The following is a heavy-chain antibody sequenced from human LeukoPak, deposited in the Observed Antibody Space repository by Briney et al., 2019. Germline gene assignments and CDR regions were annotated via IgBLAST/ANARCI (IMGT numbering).Heavy chain of an antibody. J-gene: IGHJ5*02. CDR2: IIPIFGTA. CDR3: ATQNVDTAMVTVWFDP. D-gene: IGHD5-18*01. Sequence: SVKVSCKASGGTFSSYAISWVRQAPGQGLEWMGGIIPIFGTANYVQKFQGRVTITADESTSTAYMELSSLRSEDTAVYYCATQNVDTAMVTVWFDPWGQGTLVTVSS. CDR1: GGTFSSYA. V-gene: IGHV1-69*13.